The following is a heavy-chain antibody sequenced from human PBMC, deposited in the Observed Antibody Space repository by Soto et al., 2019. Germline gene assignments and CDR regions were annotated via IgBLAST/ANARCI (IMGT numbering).Heavy chain of an antibody. CDR2: IFYSGST. V-gene: IGHV4-39*01. CDR1: GGSISSSSYY. Sequence: SETLSLTCTVSGGSISSSSYYWGWIRQPPGKGLEWIGSIFYSGSTYYNPSLKSRVTISVDTSKNQFSLKLSSVTAADTAVYYCARHLTYCSAGGYYYYYGMDVWGQGTTVTVSS. D-gene: IGHD2-15*01. J-gene: IGHJ6*02. CDR3: ARHLTYCSAGGYYYYYGMDV.